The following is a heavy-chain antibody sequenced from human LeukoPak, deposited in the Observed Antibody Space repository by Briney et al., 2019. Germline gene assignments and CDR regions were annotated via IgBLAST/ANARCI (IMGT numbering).Heavy chain of an antibody. Sequence: PSETLSLTCTVSGGSISSGGYYWSWIRQHPGKGLEWIGYIYYSGSTYYNPSLKSRVTISVDTSKNQFSLKLSSVTAADTAVYYCAKDHGLGSGWYDAFDIWGQGTMVTVSS. D-gene: IGHD6-19*01. CDR1: GGSISSGGYY. CDR2: IYYSGST. J-gene: IGHJ3*02. CDR3: AKDHGLGSGWYDAFDI. V-gene: IGHV4-31*03.